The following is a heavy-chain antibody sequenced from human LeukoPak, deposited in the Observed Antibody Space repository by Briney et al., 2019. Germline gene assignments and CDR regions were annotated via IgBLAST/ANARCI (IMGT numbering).Heavy chain of an antibody. D-gene: IGHD4-23*01. V-gene: IGHV3-30*01. CDR3: ARADYGGNLKSGFDY. Sequence: PGGSLRLSCAASGLTFSSYAMHWVRHAPGKGLEWVAVISYDGSNKYYADSVKGRFTISRDNSKNTLYLQMNSLRAEDTAVYYCARADYGGNLKSGFDYWGQGTLVTVSS. J-gene: IGHJ4*02. CDR2: ISYDGSNK. CDR1: GLTFSSYA.